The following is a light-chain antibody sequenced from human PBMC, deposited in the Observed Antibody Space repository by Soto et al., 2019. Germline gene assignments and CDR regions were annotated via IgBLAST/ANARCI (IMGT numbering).Light chain of an antibody. CDR2: EAS. Sequence: DMENTRTPTALSASVGDRGIITCRPSQTISRWLAWYQQKPGKAPKLLIYEASSLESGVPSRFSGSGSGTEFTLTISSLQSEDFAVYYCQQYNNWPPITFGQGTRLEIK. V-gene: IGKV1-5*01. J-gene: IGKJ5*01. CDR1: QTISRW. CDR3: QQYNNWPPIT.